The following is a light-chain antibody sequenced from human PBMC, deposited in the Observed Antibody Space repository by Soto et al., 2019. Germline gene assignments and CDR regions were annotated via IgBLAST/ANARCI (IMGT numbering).Light chain of an antibody. J-gene: IGKJ1*01. CDR2: AAS. CDR1: QGISNY. V-gene: IGKV1-27*01. Sequence: DIQMTQSPSSLSASVGDRVTITCRASQGISNYLAWYQQKPGKVPQLLIYAASTLQSGVPSRFSGSGSGPDFTLTISSLQAEDVATYYYQEYNSAPGTFGQGTKVEIK. CDR3: QEYNSAPGT.